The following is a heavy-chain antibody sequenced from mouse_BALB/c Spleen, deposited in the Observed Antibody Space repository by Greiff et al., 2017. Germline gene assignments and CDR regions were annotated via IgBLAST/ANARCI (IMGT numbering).Heavy chain of an antibody. Sequence: EVQRVESGGGLVKPGGSLKLSCAASGFTFSSYTMSWVRQTPEKRLEWVATISSGGSYTYYPDSVKGRFTISRDNAKNTLYLQMSSLKSEDTAMYYCTRRRGYDGYFDYWGQGTTLTVSS. CDR3: TRRRGYDGYFDY. J-gene: IGHJ2*01. D-gene: IGHD2-14*01. V-gene: IGHV5-6-4*01. CDR2: ISSGGSYT. CDR1: GFTFSSYT.